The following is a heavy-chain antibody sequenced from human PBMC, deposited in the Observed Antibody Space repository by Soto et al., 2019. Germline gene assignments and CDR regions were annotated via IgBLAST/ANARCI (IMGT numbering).Heavy chain of an antibody. CDR2: ISGSGGST. V-gene: IGHV3-23*01. CDR1: GFTFSSYA. CDR3: AKGSSSWYSPGYFDY. Sequence: GGSLRLSCAASGFTFSSYAMSWVRQAPGKGLEWVSAISGSGGSTYYADSVKGRFTISRDNSKNTLYLQMNSLRAEDTAVYYYAKGSSSWYSPGYFDYWGQGTLVTVSS. D-gene: IGHD6-13*01. J-gene: IGHJ4*02.